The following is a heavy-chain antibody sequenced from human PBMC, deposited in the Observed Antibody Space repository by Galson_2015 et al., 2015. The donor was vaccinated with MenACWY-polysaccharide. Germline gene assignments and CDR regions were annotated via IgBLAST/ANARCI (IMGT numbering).Heavy chain of an antibody. Sequence: KYYADSVKGRFTISRDNSKNTLYLQMNSLRPEDTAVYYCVKVAEGMIVVTDALDVWGRGTMVPVSS. CDR3: VKVAEGMIVVTDALDV. D-gene: IGHD3-22*01. V-gene: IGHV3-30*02. CDR2: K. J-gene: IGHJ3*01.